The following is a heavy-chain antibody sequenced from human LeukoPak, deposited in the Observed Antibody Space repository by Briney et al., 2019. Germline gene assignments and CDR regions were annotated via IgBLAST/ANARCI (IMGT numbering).Heavy chain of an antibody. CDR1: GGSISSYY. CDR3: ARWLQHEDYFDY. D-gene: IGHD5-24*01. J-gene: IGHJ4*02. Sequence: SETLSLTCTVSGGSISSYYWSWIRQPPGKGLEWIGYIYYSGSTNYNPSLKSRVTISVDTSKNQFSLKLTSVTAADTAVYYCARWLQHEDYFDYWGQGTLVTVSS. V-gene: IGHV4-59*01. CDR2: IYYSGST.